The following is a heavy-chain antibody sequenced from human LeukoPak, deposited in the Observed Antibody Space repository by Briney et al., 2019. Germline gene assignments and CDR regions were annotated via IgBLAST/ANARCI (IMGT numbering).Heavy chain of an antibody. CDR1: GFTFSNYA. Sequence: GGSLRLSCTASGFTFSNYAIHWVRQSPGKGLDWVAIISYDGSNEYYADSVKGRFTISRDNSKNTLYLQMNSLRPEDTAVYYCAREYSSGYYRTFDYWGQGTLVTVSS. CDR3: AREYSSGYYRTFDY. V-gene: IGHV3-30-3*01. CDR2: ISYDGSNE. J-gene: IGHJ4*02. D-gene: IGHD3-22*01.